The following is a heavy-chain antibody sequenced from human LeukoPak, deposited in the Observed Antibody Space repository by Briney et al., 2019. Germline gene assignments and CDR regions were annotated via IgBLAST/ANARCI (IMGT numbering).Heavy chain of an antibody. Sequence: PSETLSLTCTVSGGSISSYFWSWIRQPPGKGLEWIGYIYYSGSTNYNPSLKSRLTISVDTSKDQFSLKLNSVTAADTAVYYRARHADTALVNRHFDYWGQGTLVTVSS. V-gene: IGHV4-59*08. CDR2: IYYSGST. CDR1: GGSISSYF. CDR3: ARHADTALVNRHFDY. J-gene: IGHJ4*02. D-gene: IGHD5-18*01.